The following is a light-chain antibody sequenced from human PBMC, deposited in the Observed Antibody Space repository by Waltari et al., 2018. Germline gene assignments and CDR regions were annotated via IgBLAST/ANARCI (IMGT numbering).Light chain of an antibody. CDR3: AAWDDSLNAWV. CDR2: SNN. V-gene: IGLV1-44*01. J-gene: IGLJ3*02. Sequence: QSVLTQPPSASGTPGQRVTISCSGRSSNLGSNTVNWYQQLPGTAPKLIIYSNNQRPSGVPDRFSGSKSGTSASLAISGLQSEDEADYYCAAWDDSLNAWVFGGGTKLTVL. CDR1: SSNLGSNT.